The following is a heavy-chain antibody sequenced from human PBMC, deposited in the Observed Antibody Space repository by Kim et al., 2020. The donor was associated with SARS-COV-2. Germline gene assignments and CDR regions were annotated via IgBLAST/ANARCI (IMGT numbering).Heavy chain of an antibody. CDR3: ARFTAAAGTPFDY. D-gene: IGHD6-13*01. J-gene: IGHJ4*02. V-gene: IGHV5-51*01. Sequence: DSPSFQGQVTISADKSISTACLQWSSLKASDTTRYYCARFTAAAGTPFDYWGQGTLVTVSS.